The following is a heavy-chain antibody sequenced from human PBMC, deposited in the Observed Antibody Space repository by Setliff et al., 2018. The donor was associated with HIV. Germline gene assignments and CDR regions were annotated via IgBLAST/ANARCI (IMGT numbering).Heavy chain of an antibody. CDR3: ARAAYSGTYLWEPATDL. D-gene: IGHD3-16*01. J-gene: IGHJ2*01. Sequence: SETLSLTCSVSGGSIRSGSYFWSWIRQPVGKGLEWIGHVFATGPTNYNPSLGTRITISVETSKNQFSLTLRSVTAADTAVYYCARAAYSGTYLWEPATDLWGRGTLVTVSS. CDR2: VFATGPT. V-gene: IGHV4-61*09. CDR1: GGSIRSGSYF.